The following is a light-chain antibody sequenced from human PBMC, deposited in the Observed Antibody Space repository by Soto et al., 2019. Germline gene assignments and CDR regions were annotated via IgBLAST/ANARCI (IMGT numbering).Light chain of an antibody. V-gene: IGLV1-40*01. CDR1: SSNIGAGYE. CDR3: QSYDSSLSGYV. J-gene: IGLJ1*01. CDR2: ENN. Sequence: QSVLTQPPSVSEAPGQRVTISCTGSSSNIGAGYEAHWYQQVPGTAPKLFIYENNNRPSGVPDRFSGSKSGTSASLAITGLQADDEAEYYCQSYDSSLSGYVFGTGTKLTVL.